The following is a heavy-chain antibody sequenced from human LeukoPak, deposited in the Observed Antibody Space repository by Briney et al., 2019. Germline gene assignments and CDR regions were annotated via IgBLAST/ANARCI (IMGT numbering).Heavy chain of an antibody. D-gene: IGHD2-8*01. V-gene: IGHV1-2*02. CDR2: INPNSGDT. Sequence: ASVKVSCKASGYTFTGYYIHWVRQAPGQGLEWMGWINPNSGDTNYAQNFQGRVTMTRDTSISTAYMELSRLRSDDTAVYYCARRPGPNYFDYWGQGTLVTVSS. J-gene: IGHJ4*02. CDR1: GYTFTGYY. CDR3: ARRPGPNYFDY.